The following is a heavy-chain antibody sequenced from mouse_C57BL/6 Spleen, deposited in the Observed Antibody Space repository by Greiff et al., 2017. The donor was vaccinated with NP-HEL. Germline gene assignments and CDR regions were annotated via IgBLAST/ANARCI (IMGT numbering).Heavy chain of an antibody. J-gene: IGHJ3*01. Sequence: EVQLQQSGAELVRPGASVKLSCTASGFNIKDDYMHWVKQRPEQGLEWIGWIDPENGDTEYASKFQGKATITADTSSNTAYLQLSSLTSEDTAVYYCTTSLVATEESWFAYWGQGTLVTVSA. CDR1: GFNIKDDY. CDR2: IDPENGDT. V-gene: IGHV14-4*01. CDR3: TTSLVATEESWFAY. D-gene: IGHD1-1*01.